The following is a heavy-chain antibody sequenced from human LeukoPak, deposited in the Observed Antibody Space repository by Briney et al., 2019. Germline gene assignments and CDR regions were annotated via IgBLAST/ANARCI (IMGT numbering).Heavy chain of an antibody. CDR2: VYYSGSA. CDR3: ARVASGYSYGYPHHYYYYMDV. D-gene: IGHD5-18*01. V-gene: IGHV4-59*11. CDR1: GDSIRGQY. Sequence: PSETLSLTCTVSGDSIRGQYWGWIRQPPGKGLEWIGSVYYSGSAYYNASLNSRVSILVDKSKSQFSLRLSTVTAADTAVYYCARVASGYSYGYPHHYYYYMDVWGKGTTVTVSS. J-gene: IGHJ6*03.